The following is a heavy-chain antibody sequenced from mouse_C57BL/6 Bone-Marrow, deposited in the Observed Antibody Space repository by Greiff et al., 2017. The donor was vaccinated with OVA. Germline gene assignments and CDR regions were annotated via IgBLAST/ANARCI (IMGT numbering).Heavy chain of an antibody. CDR1: GFTFSDYY. Sequence: EVKLVESGGGLVQPGGSLKLSCAASGFTFSDYYMYWVRQTPAKRLEWVAYISNGGGSTYYPDTVKGRFTISRDNAKNTLYLQMSRLKSEDTAMYYCARSYGNYGYFDVWGTGTTVTVSS. V-gene: IGHV5-12*01. D-gene: IGHD2-1*01. CDR2: ISNGGGST. CDR3: ARSYGNYGYFDV. J-gene: IGHJ1*03.